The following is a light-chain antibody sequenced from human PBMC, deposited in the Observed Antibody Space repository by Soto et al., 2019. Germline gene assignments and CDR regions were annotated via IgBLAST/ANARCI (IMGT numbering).Light chain of an antibody. CDR1: QNIGTY. Sequence: DLQLTQSPSSLSASVGDRVTITCRASQNIGTYLHWYQQKPGKAPKLLIYAESNLQSGVPSRFSGSGARPDFTLTISSLQPEDFATYYCQETYSSPPPWTFGQGTKVEIK. V-gene: IGKV1-39*01. J-gene: IGKJ1*01. CDR2: AES. CDR3: QETYSSPPPWT.